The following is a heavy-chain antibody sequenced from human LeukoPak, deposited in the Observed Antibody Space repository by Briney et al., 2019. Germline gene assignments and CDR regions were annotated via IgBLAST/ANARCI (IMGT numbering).Heavy chain of an antibody. CDR1: GFTFSSYA. D-gene: IGHD6-19*01. V-gene: IGHV3-9*01. CDR2: ISWNSGSI. CDR3: AKGDSSGQTPFDY. Sequence: GGSLRLSCAASGFTFSSYAMSWVRQAPGKGLEWVSGISWNSGSIGYADSVKGRFTISRDNAKNSLYLQMNSLRAEDTALYYCAKGDSSGQTPFDYWGQGTLVTVSS. J-gene: IGHJ4*02.